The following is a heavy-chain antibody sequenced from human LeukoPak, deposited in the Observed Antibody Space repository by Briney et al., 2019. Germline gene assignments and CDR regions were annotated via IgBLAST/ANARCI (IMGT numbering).Heavy chain of an antibody. V-gene: IGHV3-21*01. Sequence: PGGSLRLSCAASGFTFSSYSMNWVRQAPGKGLEWVSSISSSSNFIYYADSVKGRFTISRDNAKNSLYLQMNSLRAEDTAVYYCASQRITMIRGVMRGVYFDSWGHGTLVTVSS. D-gene: IGHD3-10*01. J-gene: IGHJ4*01. CDR2: ISSSSNFI. CDR1: GFTFSSYS. CDR3: ASQRITMIRGVMRGVYFDS.